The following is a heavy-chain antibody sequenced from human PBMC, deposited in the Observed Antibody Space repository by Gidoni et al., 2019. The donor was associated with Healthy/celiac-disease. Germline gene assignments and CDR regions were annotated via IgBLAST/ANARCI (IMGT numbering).Heavy chain of an antibody. J-gene: IGHJ4*02. D-gene: IGHD3-22*01. CDR3: ARVGDYYDSSGSDFDY. CDR1: GFTFSSYW. V-gene: IGHV3-7*03. CDR2: IKQDGSEK. Sequence: EVQLVESGGGLVQPGGSLRLSCAASGFTFSSYWMSWVRQAPGKGLEWVANIKQDGSEKYYVDSVKGRFTISRDNAKNSLDLQMNSLRAEDTAVYYCARVGDYYDSSGSDFDYWGQGTLVTVSS.